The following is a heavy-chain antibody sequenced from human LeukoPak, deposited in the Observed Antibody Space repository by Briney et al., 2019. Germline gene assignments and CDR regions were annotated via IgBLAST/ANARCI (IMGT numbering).Heavy chain of an antibody. D-gene: IGHD3-10*01. CDR2: ISYDGSNK. Sequence: GGSLRLSCAASGFTFSSYAMHWVRQAPGKGLEWVAVISYDGSNKYYADSVKGRFTISRDNSKNTLYLQMNSLRAEDTAAYYCARASGSYTYYFDYWGQGTLVTVSS. CDR3: ARASGSYTYYFDY. J-gene: IGHJ4*02. V-gene: IGHV3-30-3*01. CDR1: GFTFSSYA.